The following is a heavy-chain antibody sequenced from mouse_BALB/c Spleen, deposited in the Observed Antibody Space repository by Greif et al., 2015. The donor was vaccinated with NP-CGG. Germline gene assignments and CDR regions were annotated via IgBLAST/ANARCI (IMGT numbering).Heavy chain of an antibody. V-gene: IGHV1-7*01. D-gene: IGHD1-1*02. CDR3: ARGGVATRMDY. J-gene: IGHJ4*01. Sequence: LEESGAELAKPGASVKMSCKASGYTFTSYWMHWVKQRPGQGLEWIGYINPSTGYTEYNQKFKYKATLTADKSSSTAYMQLSSLTSEDSAVYYCARGGVATRMDYWGQGTSVTVSS. CDR1: GYTFTSYW. CDR2: INPSTGYT.